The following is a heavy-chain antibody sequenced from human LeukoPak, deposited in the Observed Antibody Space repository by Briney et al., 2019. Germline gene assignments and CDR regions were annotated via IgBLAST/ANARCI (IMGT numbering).Heavy chain of an antibody. V-gene: IGHV4-34*01. CDR2: INHSGST. Sequence: SETLSLTCAVYGGSFSGYYWSWIRQPPGKGLEWIGEINHSGSTNYNPSLKSRVTISVDTSKNQFSLKLSSVTAADTAVYYCAREWGRVFWFDPWGQGTLVTVSS. CDR1: GGSFSGYY. CDR3: AREWGRVFWFDP. J-gene: IGHJ5*02. D-gene: IGHD1-26*01.